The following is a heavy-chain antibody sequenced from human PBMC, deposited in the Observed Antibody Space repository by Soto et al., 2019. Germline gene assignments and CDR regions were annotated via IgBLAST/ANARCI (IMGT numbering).Heavy chain of an antibody. CDR2: IIPIFGTA. CDR3: ARSPGIAAADAFDI. Sequence: VKVSCKASGGTFSSYAISWVRQAPGQGLEWMGGIIPIFGTANYAQKFQGRVTITADESTSTAYMELSSLRSEDTAVYYCARSPGIAAADAFDIWGQGTMVTVSS. D-gene: IGHD6-13*01. V-gene: IGHV1-69*13. J-gene: IGHJ3*02. CDR1: GGTFSSYA.